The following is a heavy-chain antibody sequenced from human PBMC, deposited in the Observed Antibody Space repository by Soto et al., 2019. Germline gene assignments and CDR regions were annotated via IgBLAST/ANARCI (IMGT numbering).Heavy chain of an antibody. CDR2: IYYSGST. Sequence: QVQLQESGPGLVKPSQTLSLTCTVSGGSISSGGYYWSWIRQHPGKGLEWIGYIYYSGSTYYNPSLKSRVTISVDTSKNQSSLKLSSVTAADTAVYYCARGSPHDSGELGGGNWFDPWGQGTLVTVAS. V-gene: IGHV4-31*03. J-gene: IGHJ5*02. CDR3: ARGSPHDSGELGGGNWFDP. CDR1: GGSISSGGYY. D-gene: IGHD4-17*01.